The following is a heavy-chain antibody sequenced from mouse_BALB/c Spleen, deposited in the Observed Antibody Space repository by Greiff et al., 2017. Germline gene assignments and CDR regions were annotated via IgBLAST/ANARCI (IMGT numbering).Heavy chain of an antibody. D-gene: IGHD1-1*02. V-gene: IGHV1-80*01. Sequence: QVQLQQSGAELVRPGSSVKISCKASGYAFSSYWMNWVKQRPGQGLEWIGQIYPGDGDTNYNGKFKGKATLTVDKSSSTAYMQLSSPTSEDSAVYYCARYYGHWYFDVWGAGTTVTVSS. CDR3: ARYYGHWYFDV. J-gene: IGHJ1*01. CDR1: GYAFSSYW. CDR2: IYPGDGDT.